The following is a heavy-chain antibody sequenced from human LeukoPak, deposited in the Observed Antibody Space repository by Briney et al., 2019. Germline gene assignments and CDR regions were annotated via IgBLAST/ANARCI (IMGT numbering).Heavy chain of an antibody. CDR2: IYISGST. Sequence: SETLSLTCTVSGGSISSYYWSWIRQPAGKGLEWIGRIYISGSTNYNPSLKSRVTMSVDTSKNQFSLKLSSVTAADTAVYYCARDRKLNGIAPHSNWFDPWGQGTLVTVSS. D-gene: IGHD6-13*01. CDR3: ARDRKLNGIAPHSNWFDP. J-gene: IGHJ5*02. V-gene: IGHV4-4*07. CDR1: GGSISSYY.